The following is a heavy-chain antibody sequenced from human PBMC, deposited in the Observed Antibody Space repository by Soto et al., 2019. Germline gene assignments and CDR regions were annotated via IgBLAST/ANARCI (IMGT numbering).Heavy chain of an antibody. CDR3: AVGGNYLSMDV. J-gene: IGHJ6*02. CDR2: INPDGGGT. D-gene: IGHD3-3*01. Sequence: QVQLVQSGAEVKKPGASVKVSCKASGYTFTSYYMHWVRLAPGQGLEWMGIINPDGGGTSYAQQFKGRVIMTRDTSKSTVYMEMSSLRSEDTAVYYCAVGGNYLSMDVWGHGTTVTVSS. V-gene: IGHV1-46*01. CDR1: GYTFTSYY.